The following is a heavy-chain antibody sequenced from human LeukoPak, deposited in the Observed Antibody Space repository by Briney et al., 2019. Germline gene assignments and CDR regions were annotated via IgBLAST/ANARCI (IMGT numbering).Heavy chain of an antibody. V-gene: IGHV3-43D*03. D-gene: IGHD2-2*01. CDR2: ISWDGGST. CDR3: AKGLGYCSSTSCSPTYYYYGMDV. CDR1: GFTFDDYA. Sequence: GGSLRLSCAASGFTFDDYAMHWVRRAPGKGLEWVSGISWDGGSTYYADSVKGRFTISRDNSKNSLYLQMNSLRAEDTALYYCAKGLGYCSSTSCSPTYYYYGMDVWGQGTMVTVSS. J-gene: IGHJ6*02.